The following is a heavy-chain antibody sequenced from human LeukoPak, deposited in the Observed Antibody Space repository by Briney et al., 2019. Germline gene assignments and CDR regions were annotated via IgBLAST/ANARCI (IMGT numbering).Heavy chain of an antibody. Sequence: GGSLRLSCAASGFTFSSYGMHWVRQAPGKGLEWVAIIWYDGSNKYYADSVKGRFTISRDNSKNTLYLQMSSLRAEDTAVYYCQGIVVVPAATLLGYFDLWGRGTLVTVSS. CDR1: GFTFSSYG. D-gene: IGHD2-2*01. CDR3: QGIVVVPAATLLGYFDL. CDR2: IWYDGSNK. V-gene: IGHV3-30*02. J-gene: IGHJ2*01.